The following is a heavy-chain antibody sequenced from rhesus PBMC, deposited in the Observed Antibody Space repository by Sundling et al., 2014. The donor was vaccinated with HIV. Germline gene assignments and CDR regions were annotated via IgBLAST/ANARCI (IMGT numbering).Heavy chain of an antibody. CDR1: GGSISDSYY. V-gene: IGHV4-147*01. CDR2: IYGSTGST. CDR3: ARVPSI. J-gene: IGHJ5-1*01. Sequence: QLQLQESGPGLVKPSETLSLTCAVSGGSISDSYYWSWIRQPPGKGLEWIGYIYGSTGSTSYNPSLTSRVTISTDTSKNQFSLKLTSVTAADTAVYYCARVPSIWGPGVLVTVSS.